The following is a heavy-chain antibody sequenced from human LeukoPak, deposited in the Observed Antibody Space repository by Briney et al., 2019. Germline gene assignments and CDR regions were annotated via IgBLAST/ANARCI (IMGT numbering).Heavy chain of an antibody. CDR1: GFTFDDFG. J-gene: IGHJ4*02. CDR2: ISWNGANT. Sequence: GGSLRLSCVASGFTFDDFGLSWVRQVPGRGLEWVARISWNGANTGYADSVKGRFTSSRDNAENSLFLQMNSLTADDTALYYCARDHCSSTTCYIEEWGRGTLVTVSS. D-gene: IGHD2-2*01. V-gene: IGHV3-20*04. CDR3: ARDHCSSTTCYIEE.